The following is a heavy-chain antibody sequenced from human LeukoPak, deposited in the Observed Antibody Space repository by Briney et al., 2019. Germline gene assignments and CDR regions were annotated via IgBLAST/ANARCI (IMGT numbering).Heavy chain of an antibody. V-gene: IGHV3-48*03. D-gene: IGHD3-10*01. CDR2: ISSSGSTI. CDR1: GFTFSSYE. Sequence: GGSLRLSCAASGFTFSSYEMNWVRQAPGKGLEWVSYISSSGSTIYYADSVKGRFTISRDNAKNSLYLQVNSLRAEDTAVYYCARDWKVRGVIIPFDYWGQGTLVTVSS. CDR3: ARDWKVRGVIIPFDY. J-gene: IGHJ4*02.